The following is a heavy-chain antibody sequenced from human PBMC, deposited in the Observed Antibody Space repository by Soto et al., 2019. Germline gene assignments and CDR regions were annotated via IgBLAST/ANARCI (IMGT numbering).Heavy chain of an antibody. D-gene: IGHD3-10*01. CDR1: GFTFSSYA. CDR3: ARGGVRKGYLDY. J-gene: IGHJ4*02. CDR2: ISSNGGST. Sequence: GGSLRLSCAASGFTFSSYAMHWVRQAPGKGLEYVSAISSNGGSTYYANSVKGRFTISRDNSKNTLYLQMGSLRAEDMAVYYCARGGVRKGYLDYWGQGTLVTVSS. V-gene: IGHV3-64*01.